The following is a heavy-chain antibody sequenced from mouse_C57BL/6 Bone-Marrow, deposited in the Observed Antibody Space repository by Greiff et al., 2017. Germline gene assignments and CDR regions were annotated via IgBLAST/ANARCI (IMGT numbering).Heavy chain of an antibody. CDR3: TTPHYSAMDY. J-gene: IGHJ4*01. CDR1: GFNIKDDY. V-gene: IGHV14-4*01. Sequence: VQLQQSGAELVRPGASVKLSCTASGFNIKDDYMHWVKQRPEQGLEWIGWIDPENGDTEYASKFQGKATITADTSSNTAYLQLSSLTSEDTAVYYSTTPHYSAMDYWGQGTSVTVSS. CDR2: IDPENGDT.